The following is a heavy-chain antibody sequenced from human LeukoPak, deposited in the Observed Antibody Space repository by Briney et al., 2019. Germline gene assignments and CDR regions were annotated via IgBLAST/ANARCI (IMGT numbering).Heavy chain of an antibody. D-gene: IGHD2-15*01. J-gene: IGHJ4*02. CDR2: INHSGST. CDR3: ARHTCSGGSCYYIDY. CDR1: GGSFSGYY. V-gene: IGHV4-34*01. Sequence: SETLSLTCAVYGGSFSGYYWSWIRQPPGKGLEWIGEINHSGSTNYNPSLKSRVTISVDTSKNQFSLKLSSVTAADTSVYYCARHTCSGGSCYYIDYWGQGTLVTVSS.